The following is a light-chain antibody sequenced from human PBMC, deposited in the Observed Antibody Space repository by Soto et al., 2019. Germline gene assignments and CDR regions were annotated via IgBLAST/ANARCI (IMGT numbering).Light chain of an antibody. Sequence: QSVLTQPAAVSGCPVQAVTISCTGTSRNAVNYELDSWYRQPPGKAPKLLIYEGSKRPSGVSNRFPGSKSGNTVPLTISILQAEDEADYSCCSYAGSSTYVFGTGTKVTVL. J-gene: IGLJ1*01. CDR3: CSYAGSSTYV. CDR1: SRNAVNYEL. CDR2: EGS. V-gene: IGLV2-23*01.